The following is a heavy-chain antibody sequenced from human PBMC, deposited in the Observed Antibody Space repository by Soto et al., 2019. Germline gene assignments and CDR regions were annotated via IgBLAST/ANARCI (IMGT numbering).Heavy chain of an antibody. J-gene: IGHJ4*02. Sequence: TLSLTCXVSGGSFTSNNWWTWVRQPPGQGLEWIGEIYRTGSTNYNPSLKSRVTISLDKSENQFSLKVTSLTAADTAVYYCASRDPGTSVDYWGQGTLVTVSS. CDR2: IYRTGST. CDR1: GGSFTSNNW. V-gene: IGHV4-4*02. D-gene: IGHD1-7*01. CDR3: ASRDPGTSVDY.